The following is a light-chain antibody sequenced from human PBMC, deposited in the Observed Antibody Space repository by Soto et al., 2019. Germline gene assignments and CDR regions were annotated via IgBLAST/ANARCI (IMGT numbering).Light chain of an antibody. J-gene: IGKJ4*01. V-gene: IGKV1-39*01. CDR3: QQTYSTPPT. CDR1: QSISNY. Sequence: DIQMTQSPSSLSASVGDRITITCRASQSISNYLNWYQQKPGKAPNLLIHAASNVQRGVPSRFSGSGSGTDFTLTISSLQPEDFATYYCQQTYSTPPTFGGGTKVEIK. CDR2: AAS.